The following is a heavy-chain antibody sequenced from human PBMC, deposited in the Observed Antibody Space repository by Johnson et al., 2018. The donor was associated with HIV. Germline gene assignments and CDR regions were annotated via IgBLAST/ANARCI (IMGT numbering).Heavy chain of an antibody. J-gene: IGHJ3*02. Sequence: VQLVESGGGVVQPGGSLRLSCAESGFTFSSYGMHWVRQAPGKGLEWVAFIRYDGSNKYYADSVKGRFTISRDNSKNTLYLQMNSLRAEDTAVYYCARDGTRYYYDSSGSRGTFDIWGQGTMVTVSS. CDR3: ARDGTRYYYDSSGSRGTFDI. CDR2: IRYDGSNK. CDR1: GFTFSSYG. D-gene: IGHD3-22*01. V-gene: IGHV3-30*02.